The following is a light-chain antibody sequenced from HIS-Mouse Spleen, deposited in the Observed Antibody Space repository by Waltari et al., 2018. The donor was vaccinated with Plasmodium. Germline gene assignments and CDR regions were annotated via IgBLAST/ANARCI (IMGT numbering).Light chain of an antibody. Sequence: QSALPQPPSASGSPGPSVTIPCTGTSSDVGGYNYFSRHQQHPGKAPKLMIYEVSKRPSGVPDRFSGSKSGNTASLTVSGLQAEDEADYYCSSYAGSNNFCVFGTGTKVTVL. CDR1: SSDVGGYNY. V-gene: IGLV2-8*01. CDR3: SSYAGSNNFCV. CDR2: EVS. J-gene: IGLJ1*01.